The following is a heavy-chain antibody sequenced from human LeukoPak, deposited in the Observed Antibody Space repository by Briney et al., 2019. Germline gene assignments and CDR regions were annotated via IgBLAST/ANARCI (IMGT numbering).Heavy chain of an antibody. CDR3: ARVGYYDSSGYYSPFDY. V-gene: IGHV3-66*01. Sequence: GGSLRLSCAASGFTVSSNYMSWVRQAPGKGLEWVSVIYSDGSTYYADSVKGRFTISRDNSKNTLYLQMNSLRAEDTAVYYCARVGYYDSSGYYSPFDYWGQGTLVTVSS. CDR2: IYSDGST. CDR1: GFTVSSNY. J-gene: IGHJ4*02. D-gene: IGHD3-22*01.